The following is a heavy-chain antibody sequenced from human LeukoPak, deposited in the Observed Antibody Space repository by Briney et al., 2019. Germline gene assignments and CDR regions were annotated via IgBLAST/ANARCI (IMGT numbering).Heavy chain of an antibody. Sequence: GESLKISCKASGYSFTAYYIGWVRQMPGKGLEWMGIIYPGDSDTRYSPSFQGQVTISADKSITTAYLQWSSLKASDTARYYCARHVFGGSYPDYRGQGTLVTVSS. CDR2: IYPGDSDT. D-gene: IGHD3-16*02. V-gene: IGHV5-51*01. J-gene: IGHJ4*02. CDR3: ARHVFGGSYPDY. CDR1: GYSFTAYY.